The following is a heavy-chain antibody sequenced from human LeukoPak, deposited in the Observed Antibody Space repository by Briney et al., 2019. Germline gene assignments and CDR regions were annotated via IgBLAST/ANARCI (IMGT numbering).Heavy chain of an antibody. V-gene: IGHV3-48*02. D-gene: IGHD2/OR15-2a*01. CDR1: GYTFTSYS. Sequence: GGSLRLSCAASGYTFTSYSMSWVRQAPEKGLEWVSFISNSDDTRYYADSVRGRFTISRDDAKNSLYLQMSSLRDGDTAVYYCVRGYYSNSFDFWGQGTVVTVSS. CDR2: ISNSDDTR. CDR3: VRGYYSNSFDF. J-gene: IGHJ3*01.